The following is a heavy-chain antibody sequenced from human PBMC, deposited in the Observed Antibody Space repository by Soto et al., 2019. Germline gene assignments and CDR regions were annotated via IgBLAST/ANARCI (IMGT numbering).Heavy chain of an antibody. CDR1: GDIFTSYW. CDR2: IYPGDSDT. Sequence: GEPLKISCNGSGDIFTSYWIGWVRQMPGKGLEWMGIIYPGDSDTRYSPSLRSRVTMSVDMSKNQFSLNLSSMTAADTAVYYCARARSSVPSRRGIGYYGMDVWGQGTTVTVSS. D-gene: IGHD3-10*01. V-gene: IGHV5-51*01. CDR3: ARARSSVPSRRGIGYYGMDV. J-gene: IGHJ6*02.